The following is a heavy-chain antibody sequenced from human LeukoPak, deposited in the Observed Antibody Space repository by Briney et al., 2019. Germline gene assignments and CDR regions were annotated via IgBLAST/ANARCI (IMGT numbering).Heavy chain of an antibody. CDR2: INPSGGST. CDR3: ASPTVTTGAFDI. J-gene: IGHJ3*02. V-gene: IGHV1-46*01. CDR1: GYTFTSYY. D-gene: IGHD4-17*01. Sequence: ASVKVSCKASGYTFTSYYMHWVRQAPGQGLEWMGIINPSGGSTSYAQKFQGRVTMTRDTSTSTVYMELSSLRSEDTAVYYCASPTVTTGAFDIWGQGTMVTVSS.